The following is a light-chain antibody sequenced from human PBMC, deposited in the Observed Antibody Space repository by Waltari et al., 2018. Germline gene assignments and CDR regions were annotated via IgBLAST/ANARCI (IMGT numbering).Light chain of an antibody. CDR2: DNI. CDR1: LSNIRAGPG. J-gene: IGLJ3*02. V-gene: IGLV1-40*01. CDR3: QSYDSSLRARV. Sequence: QSVLTQPPSVSGAPGQRVTISCTGRLSNIRAGPGLPWYQPLPGTAPKLLTYDNINRFSGVPDRFSGSKSGTSASLAITGLQADDEADYYCQSYDSSLRARVFGGGTKLTVL.